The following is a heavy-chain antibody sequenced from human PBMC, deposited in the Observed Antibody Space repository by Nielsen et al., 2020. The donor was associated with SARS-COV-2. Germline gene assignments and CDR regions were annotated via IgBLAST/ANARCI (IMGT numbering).Heavy chain of an antibody. CDR2: IWYDGSNK. Sequence: GESLKISCAASGFTFSSYGMHWVRPAPGKGLEWVAVIWYDGSNKYYADSVKGRFTISRDNSKNTLYLQMNSLRAEDTAVYYCAKDLLRLAVAGIDYWGQGTLVTVSS. V-gene: IGHV3-33*06. J-gene: IGHJ4*02. CDR1: GFTFSSYG. CDR3: AKDLLRLAVAGIDY. D-gene: IGHD6-19*01.